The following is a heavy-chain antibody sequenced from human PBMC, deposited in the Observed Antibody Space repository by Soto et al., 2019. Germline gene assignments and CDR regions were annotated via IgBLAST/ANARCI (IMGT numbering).Heavy chain of an antibody. Sequence: GESLKISCKGSGYSFTIYWISWVRQMPGKGLEWMGRIDPSDSYTNYSPSFQGHVTISADKSISTAYLQWSSLKASDTAMYYCARHSRHYYGSGSSDYYYGMDVWGQGTTVTVSS. CDR2: IDPSDSYT. J-gene: IGHJ6*02. CDR3: ARHSRHYYGSGSSDYYYGMDV. V-gene: IGHV5-10-1*01. CDR1: GYSFTIYW. D-gene: IGHD3-10*01.